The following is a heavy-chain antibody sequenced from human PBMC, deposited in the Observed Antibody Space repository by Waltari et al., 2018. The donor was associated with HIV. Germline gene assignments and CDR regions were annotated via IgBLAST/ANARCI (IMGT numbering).Heavy chain of an antibody. Sequence: EVQLVESGGGLVQPGGSLRLSCAASGFTFNKYCITWVRQAPGKGLEWVANIKQDESEKYYVDSLKGRFTISRDNAKNSLFLQMNSLRVEDTAVYYCAREALYDSSGYYFDYWGQGTLVTVSS. CDR2: IKQDESEK. CDR1: GFTFNKYC. CDR3: AREALYDSSGYYFDY. V-gene: IGHV3-7*01. D-gene: IGHD3-22*01. J-gene: IGHJ4*02.